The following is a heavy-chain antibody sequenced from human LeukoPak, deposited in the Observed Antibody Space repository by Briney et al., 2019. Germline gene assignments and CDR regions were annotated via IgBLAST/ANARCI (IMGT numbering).Heavy chain of an antibody. CDR3: AKVAPAYYYGSGGYLSTDY. J-gene: IGHJ4*02. V-gene: IGHV3-23*01. CDR1: GFTFSSYA. CDR2: ISGSGGST. Sequence: GGSLRLSCAASGFTFSSYAMSWVRQAPGKGLEWVSAISGSGGSTYYADSVKGRFTISRDNSKNTLYLQMNCLRAEDTAVYYCAKVAPAYYYGSGGYLSTDYWGQGTLVTVSS. D-gene: IGHD3-10*01.